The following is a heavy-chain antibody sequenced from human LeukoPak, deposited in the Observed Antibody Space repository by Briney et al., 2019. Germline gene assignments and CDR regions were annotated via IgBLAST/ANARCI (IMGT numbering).Heavy chain of an antibody. J-gene: IGHJ3*01. V-gene: IGHV1-69-2*01. CDR3: ATSGRSSLAFDV. D-gene: IGHD3-10*01. Sequence: GATVKISCKSSGYTFSDYYIHWVRQAPGGGLQWLGRVDPEDAKAVYSESLQGRVTITADSFSDSTYMFLSSLTSEDTAFYYCATSGRSSLAFDVWGQGTVVTVSS. CDR2: VDPEDAKA. CDR1: GYTFSDYY.